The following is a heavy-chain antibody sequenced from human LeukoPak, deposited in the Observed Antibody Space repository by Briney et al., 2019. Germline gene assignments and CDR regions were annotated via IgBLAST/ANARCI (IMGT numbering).Heavy chain of an antibody. Sequence: ASVKVSCKASGYTFTSYAMNWARQAPGQGLEWMGWINPNSGGTNYAQKFQGRVTMTRDTSISTAYMELSRLRSDDTAVYYCARFGAMAYDYWGQGTLVTVSS. D-gene: IGHD3-16*01. CDR3: ARFGAMAYDY. V-gene: IGHV1-2*02. CDR1: GYTFTSYA. CDR2: INPNSGGT. J-gene: IGHJ4*02.